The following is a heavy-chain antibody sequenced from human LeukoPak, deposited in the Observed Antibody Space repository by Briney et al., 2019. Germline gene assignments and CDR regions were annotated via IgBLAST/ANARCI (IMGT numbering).Heavy chain of an antibody. CDR2: ISGSGGAT. CDR1: GFTFSSYA. CDR3: AKVPVFSLTISEVVTDDAFDI. Sequence: PGGSLRLSCAASGFTFSSYAMSWVRQAPGKGLEWVSAISGSGGATYYADSVKGRFTISRDNSKNTLYLQMNSLRTEDTAVYYCAKVPVFSLTISEVVTDDAFDIWGQGTIVTGSS. V-gene: IGHV3-23*01. D-gene: IGHD3-3*01. J-gene: IGHJ3*02.